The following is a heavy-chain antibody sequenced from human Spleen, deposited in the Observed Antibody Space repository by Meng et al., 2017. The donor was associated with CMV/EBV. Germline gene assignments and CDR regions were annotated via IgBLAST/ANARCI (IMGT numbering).Heavy chain of an antibody. V-gene: IGHV3-20*04. CDR1: GFIFFDFG. J-gene: IGHJ6*02. D-gene: IGHD2-8*01. CDR3: TTAGGDCTNGVCYQGYYYYYGMDV. Sequence: GGSLRLSCEASGFIFFDFGMSWVRQAPGKGLEWVSGITWNGDATGYADSVKGRFTISRDNSKNTLYLQMNSLRAEDTAVYYCTTAGGDCTNGVCYQGYYYYYGMDVWGQGTTVTVSS. CDR2: ITWNGDAT.